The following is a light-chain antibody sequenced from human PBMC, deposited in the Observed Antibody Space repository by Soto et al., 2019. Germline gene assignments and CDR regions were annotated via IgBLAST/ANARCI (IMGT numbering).Light chain of an antibody. Sequence: DIQMTHSPSSLSASVGDRVTITCRASQDIRNDVGWYQQKAGKAPKRLIFAASSLHSGVPSRFSGSRSGTEFTLTIASLQPEDFATYYCLQHNTYPFTFGGGTKVDIK. J-gene: IGKJ4*01. CDR3: LQHNTYPFT. V-gene: IGKV1-17*01. CDR2: AAS. CDR1: QDIRND.